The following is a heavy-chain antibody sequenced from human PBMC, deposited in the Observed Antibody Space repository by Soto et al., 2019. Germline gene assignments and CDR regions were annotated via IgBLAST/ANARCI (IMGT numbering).Heavy chain of an antibody. V-gene: IGHV4-4*02. CDR2: SYHSGST. D-gene: IGHD3-10*01. Sequence: PSETLSLTCAFSGGTLSSSNWWSWVRQPPGKGLEWFGESYHSGSTNYNPSLKSRVTITVDKSKNQFSLKLSSVTAADTAVYYYARENRYYGSGSYYYYYGMDVWGQGTTVTVSS. CDR1: GGTLSSSNW. J-gene: IGHJ6*02. CDR3: ARENRYYGSGSYYYYYGMDV.